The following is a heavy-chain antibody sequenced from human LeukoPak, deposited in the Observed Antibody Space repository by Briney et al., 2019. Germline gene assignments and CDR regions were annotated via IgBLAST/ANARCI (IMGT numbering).Heavy chain of an antibody. CDR1: GGSVSSGTYY. CDR3: ANKTYYYDSSDF. Sequence: SETLSLTCTVSGGSVSSGTYYWNWIRQPPGKGLEWIGYIYNSGSTYYNPALESRVTMSADTSKNQVSLNLSSVTAADTAVYYCANKTYYYDSSDFWGQGTLVTVSS. D-gene: IGHD3-22*01. CDR2: IYNSGST. J-gene: IGHJ4*02. V-gene: IGHV4-61*01.